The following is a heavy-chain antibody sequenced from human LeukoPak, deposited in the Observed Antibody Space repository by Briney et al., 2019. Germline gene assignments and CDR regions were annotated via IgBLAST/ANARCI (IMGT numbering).Heavy chain of an antibody. CDR2: INHSGSA. D-gene: IGHD3-3*01. V-gene: IGHV4-34*01. CDR1: GGSFSGYY. CDR3: ARLRFLEWLLYSRGGNFDY. Sequence: SETLSLTCAVYGGSFSGYYWSWIRQPPGKGLEWIGEINHSGSANYNPSLKSRVTISVDTSKNQFSLKLSSVTAADTAVYYCARLRFLEWLLYSRGGNFDYWGQGTLVTVSS. J-gene: IGHJ4*02.